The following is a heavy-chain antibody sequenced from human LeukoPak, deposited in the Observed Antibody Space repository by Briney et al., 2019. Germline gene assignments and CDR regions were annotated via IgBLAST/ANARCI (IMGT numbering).Heavy chain of an antibody. Sequence: GGSLRLSCAASGFTFSSYSMNWVRQAPGKGLEWVSSISSSSYIYYADSVKGRFTISRDNAKNSLYLQMNSLRAEDTAVYYCARDLSVVVISDAFDIWGQGTMVTVSS. V-gene: IGHV3-21*01. CDR2: ISSSSYI. CDR1: GFTFSSYS. J-gene: IGHJ3*02. D-gene: IGHD3-22*01. CDR3: ARDLSVVVISDAFDI.